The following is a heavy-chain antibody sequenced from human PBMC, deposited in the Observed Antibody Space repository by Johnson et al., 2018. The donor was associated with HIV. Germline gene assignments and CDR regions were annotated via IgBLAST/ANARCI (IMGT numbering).Heavy chain of an antibody. CDR1: GFTFSSYG. CDR3: ARIRVAVITEVGAFDI. CDR2: IRYDGSNK. J-gene: IGHJ3*02. Sequence: VQLVESGGGVVQPGGSLRLSCAASGFTFSSYGMHWVRQAPGKGLEWVAFIRYDGSNKYYADSVKGRFTISRDNSKSTLFLQMNSLRPEDTAVYYCARIRVAVITEVGAFDIWGQGTMVTVSS. V-gene: IGHV3-30*02. D-gene: IGHD3-22*01.